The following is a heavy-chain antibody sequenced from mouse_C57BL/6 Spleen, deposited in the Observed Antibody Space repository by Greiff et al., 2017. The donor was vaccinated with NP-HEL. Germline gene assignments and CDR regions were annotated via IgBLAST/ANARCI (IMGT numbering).Heavy chain of an antibody. J-gene: IGHJ1*03. V-gene: IGHV1-39*01. D-gene: IGHD1-1*01. CDR1: GYSFTDYN. CDR3: ARDYGSSYDWYFDV. CDR2: INPNYGTT. Sequence: VQLQQSGPELVKPGASVKISCKASGYSFTDYNMNWVKQSTGTSLEWIGVINPNYGTTSYTQKFKGKATLTVDKSSSTAYMQLNSLTSEDSAVYYCARDYGSSYDWYFDVWGTGTTVTVSS.